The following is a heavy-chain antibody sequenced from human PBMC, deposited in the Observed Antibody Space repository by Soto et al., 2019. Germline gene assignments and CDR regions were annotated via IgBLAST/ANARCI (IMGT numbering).Heavy chain of an antibody. D-gene: IGHD2-21*01. V-gene: IGHV3-53*01. CDR2: IYSGGST. CDR1: GFTVSSNY. CDR3: ARDAVFPDYYYGMDV. Sequence: EVQLVESGGGLIQPGGSLRLSCAASGFTVSSNYMSWVRQAPGKGLEWVSVIYSGGSTYYADSVKGRFTISRDNSKNTLYLQMNSLRAEDTAVYYCARDAVFPDYYYGMDVWGQGTTVTVSS. J-gene: IGHJ6*02.